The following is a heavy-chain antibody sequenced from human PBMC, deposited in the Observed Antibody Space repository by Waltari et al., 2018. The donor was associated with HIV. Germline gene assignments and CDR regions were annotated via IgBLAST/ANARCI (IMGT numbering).Heavy chain of an antibody. CDR3: SRDSAYGSSWTYFEY. D-gene: IGHD6-13*01. V-gene: IGHV3-30*01. J-gene: IGHJ4*02. CDR1: GFTFSTFA. Sequence: QVQLVESGGGVVQPGRSLRLSCAASGFTFSTFAIPWVRQAPGKGLEWVALISYDANKKFYADSVKGRFTISRDNSKNTLYLQMNSLRPEDTAVYFCSRDSAYGSSWTYFEYWGQGTLVTVSS. CDR2: ISYDANKK.